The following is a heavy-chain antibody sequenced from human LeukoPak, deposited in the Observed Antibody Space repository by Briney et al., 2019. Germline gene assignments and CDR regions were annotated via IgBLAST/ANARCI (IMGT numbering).Heavy chain of an antibody. CDR1: GYTFTSYD. Sequence: GASVKVSCKASGYTFTSYDINWVRQATGQGLEWMGWMSPNSGNTGYAQKFQGRVTMTRNTSISTAYMELSSLRSEDTAVYYCARGFEALEGAAGQLVDYWGQGTLVTVSS. V-gene: IGHV1-8*01. D-gene: IGHD6-13*01. J-gene: IGHJ4*02. CDR2: MSPNSGNT. CDR3: ARGFEALEGAAGQLVDY.